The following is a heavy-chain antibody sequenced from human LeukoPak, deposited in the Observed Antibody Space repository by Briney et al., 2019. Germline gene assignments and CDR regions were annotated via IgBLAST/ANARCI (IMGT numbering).Heavy chain of an antibody. J-gene: IGHJ5*02. Sequence: GGSLRLSCAASGVTFSSYSMNWVRQAPGKGLEWGSSISSRSSYISYADSVKGLFTISRDNAKNSLYLQMNSLRAEDTAVYYCAREVGYCSSTSCRNWFDPWGQGTLVTVSS. D-gene: IGHD2-2*01. CDR2: ISSRSSYI. V-gene: IGHV3-21*01. CDR1: GVTFSSYS. CDR3: AREVGYCSSTSCRNWFDP.